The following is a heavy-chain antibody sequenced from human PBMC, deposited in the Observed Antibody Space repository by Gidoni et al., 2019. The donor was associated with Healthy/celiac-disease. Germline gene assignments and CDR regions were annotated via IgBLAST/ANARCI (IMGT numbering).Heavy chain of an antibody. CDR2: MSGSGGST. V-gene: IGHV3-23*01. J-gene: IGHJ4*02. Sequence: ELQPFASGGGLVQPGGSLRLPCAASGFTLRSYAMSWVRQAPGKGLAGVLAMSGSGGSTYYADSEKGRFTSSRDNSKNTLYLQMNSLRAEDTAVYYCAKKNPVYGSSQYFDYWGQGTLVTVSS. CDR1: GFTLRSYA. D-gene: IGHD6-6*01. CDR3: AKKNPVYGSSQYFDY.